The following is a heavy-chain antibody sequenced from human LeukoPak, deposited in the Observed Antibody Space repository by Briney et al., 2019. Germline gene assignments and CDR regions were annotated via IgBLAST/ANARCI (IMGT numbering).Heavy chain of an antibody. CDR3: AKHAYSNSWNGGFDY. D-gene: IGHD2/OR15-2a*01. CDR2: ISGSGVTT. V-gene: IGHV3-23*01. CDR1: GFNFSNYG. J-gene: IGHJ4*02. Sequence: GGSLTLSCAASGFNFSNYGMIWVRQAPAKGLDWVSSISGSGVTTYYAVSVKGRFTISRDNTKNTLYLQMNSLRAEDTAVYYCAKHAYSNSWNGGFDYWGQGTLVTVSS.